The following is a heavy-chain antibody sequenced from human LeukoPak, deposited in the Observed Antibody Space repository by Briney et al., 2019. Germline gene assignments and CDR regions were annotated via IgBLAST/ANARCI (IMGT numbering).Heavy chain of an antibody. Sequence: GGSLRLSCAASGFTFSSYSMNWVRQAPGKGLEWVSSISSSSYIYYADSAKGRFTISRDNAKNSLYLQMNSLRAEDTAVYYCAREGMVRGVIGYYYYGMDVWGQGTTVTVSS. V-gene: IGHV3-21*01. CDR1: GFTFSSYS. CDR3: AREGMVRGVIGYYYYGMDV. CDR2: ISSSSYI. D-gene: IGHD3-10*01. J-gene: IGHJ6*02.